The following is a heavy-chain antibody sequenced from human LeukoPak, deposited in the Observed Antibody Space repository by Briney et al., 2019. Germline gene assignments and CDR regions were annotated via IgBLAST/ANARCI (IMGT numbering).Heavy chain of an antibody. D-gene: IGHD4-17*01. CDR1: GYTFTNYA. V-gene: IGHV1-2*02. CDR2: INPNSGGT. Sequence: GASVKVSCKAAGYTFTNYAMNWVRQAPGQGLEWMGWINPNSGGTNYAQNFQGRVTMTRDTSISTAYMEVSRLRSDDTAVYYCARERRNYGDYYFDYWGQGTLVTVSS. CDR3: ARERRNYGDYYFDY. J-gene: IGHJ4*02.